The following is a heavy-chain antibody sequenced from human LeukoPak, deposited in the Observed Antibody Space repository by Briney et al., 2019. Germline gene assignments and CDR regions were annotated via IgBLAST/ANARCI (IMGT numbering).Heavy chain of an antibody. CDR2: K. Sequence: GGSLRLSCGASGFTFSNYWMSWVRQAPGKGLEWVAVKYYADSVKGRFTISRDNSKNTLYLQMNSLRAEDTAVYYCARDVVGSSNNGMDVWGQGTTVTVSS. CDR1: GFTFSNYW. D-gene: IGHD6-13*01. V-gene: IGHV3-33*08. J-gene: IGHJ6*02. CDR3: ARDVVGSSNNGMDV.